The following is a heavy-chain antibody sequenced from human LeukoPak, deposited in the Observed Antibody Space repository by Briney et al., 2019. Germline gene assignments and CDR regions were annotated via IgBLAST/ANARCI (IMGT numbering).Heavy chain of an antibody. Sequence: GGSLRLSCAASGFTFSSYSMNWVRQAPGKGLEWVSSISSSSSYIYYADSVKGRFTISRDNAQNSLYLQMNSLRAEDTAVYYCARAGSSSGPYYFDYWGQGTLVTVSS. D-gene: IGHD6-19*01. J-gene: IGHJ4*02. CDR2: ISSSSSYI. V-gene: IGHV3-21*01. CDR1: GFTFSSYS. CDR3: ARAGSSSGPYYFDY.